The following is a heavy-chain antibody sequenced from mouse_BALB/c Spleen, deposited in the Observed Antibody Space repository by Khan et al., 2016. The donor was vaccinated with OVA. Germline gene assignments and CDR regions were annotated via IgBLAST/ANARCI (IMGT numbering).Heavy chain of an antibody. CDR2: ISSGSSTI. CDR3: ARCPLYYDYLDY. Sequence: EVELVESGGGLVQPGGSRKLSCVASGFTFSSFGMHWVRQAPEKGLEWVAYISSGSSTIYYADTVKGRFTISRDNPKNTLFLQMTSLRSEDTAMYYGARCPLYYDYLDYWGQGTTLTVSS. CDR1: GFTFSSFG. J-gene: IGHJ2*01. V-gene: IGHV5-17*02. D-gene: IGHD1-1*01.